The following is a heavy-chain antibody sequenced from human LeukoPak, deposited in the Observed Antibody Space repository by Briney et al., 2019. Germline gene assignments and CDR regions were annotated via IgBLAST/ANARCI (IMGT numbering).Heavy chain of an antibody. D-gene: IGHD6-13*01. V-gene: IGHV3-7*01. J-gene: IGHJ4*02. CDR1: GFTFSSYW. CDR3: ARDVRLHSSSWYTL. Sequence: GGSLRLSCSASGFTFSSYWMSWVRQAPGKGLEWVANIKQDGSEKYYVASVKGRFTISRDNAKNSLYLQMNSLRAEDTAVYYCARDVRLHSSSWYTLWGQGTLVTVSS. CDR2: IKQDGSEK.